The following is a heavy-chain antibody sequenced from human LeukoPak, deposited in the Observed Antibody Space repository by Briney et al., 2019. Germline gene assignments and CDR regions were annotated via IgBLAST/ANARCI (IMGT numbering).Heavy chain of an antibody. Sequence: PGGSLRLSCAASGFTFSSYGMHWVRQAPGKGPVWVAVIWYDGSNKYYADSVKGRFTISRDNSKNTLYLQMNSLRAEDTAVYYCAKDGVGGNVFDYWGQGTLVTVSS. CDR2: IWYDGSNK. J-gene: IGHJ4*02. D-gene: IGHD4-23*01. CDR1: GFTFSSYG. CDR3: AKDGVGGNVFDY. V-gene: IGHV3-33*06.